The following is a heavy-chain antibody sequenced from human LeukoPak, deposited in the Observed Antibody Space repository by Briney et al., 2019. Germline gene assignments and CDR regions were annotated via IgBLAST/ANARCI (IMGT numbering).Heavy chain of an antibody. D-gene: IGHD3-22*01. CDR3: ARVDYYYDSSGYYLAFDY. Sequence: GGSLRLSCAASGFTFSSYEMNWVRQAPGKGLEWVSYISSSGSTIYYADSVKGRFTISRDNAKNSLYLQMNSLRAEDMAVYYCARVDYYYDSSGYYLAFDYWGQGTLVTVSS. V-gene: IGHV3-48*03. CDR2: ISSSGSTI. CDR1: GFTFSSYE. J-gene: IGHJ4*02.